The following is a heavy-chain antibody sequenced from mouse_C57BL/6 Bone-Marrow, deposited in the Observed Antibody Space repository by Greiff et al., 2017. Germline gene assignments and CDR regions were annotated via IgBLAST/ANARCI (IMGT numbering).Heavy chain of an antibody. CDR1: GYTFTDYY. D-gene: IGHD1-1*01. CDR3: ARTYYYGSSYSYYAMDY. J-gene: IGHJ4*01. V-gene: IGHV1-76*01. CDR2: IYPGSGNT. Sequence: QVQLQQSGAELVRPGASVKLSCKASGYTFTDYYINWVKQRPGQGLEWIARIYPGSGNTYYNEKFKGKATLTAEKSSSTAYMQLSSLTSEDSAVYFCARTYYYGSSYSYYAMDYWGQGTSVTVSS.